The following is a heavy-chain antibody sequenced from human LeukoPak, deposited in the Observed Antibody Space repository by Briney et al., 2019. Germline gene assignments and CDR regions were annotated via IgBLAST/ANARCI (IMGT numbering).Heavy chain of an antibody. CDR3: AREGGDIVVVPAASFDY. Sequence: PGGSLRLSCAASGFTFSSYWMSWVRQAPGKGLEWVANIKQDGSEKYYVDSVKGRFTISRDNAKNSLYLQMNSLRAEDTAVYYRAREGGDIVVVPAASFDYWGQGTLVTVSS. J-gene: IGHJ4*02. CDR1: GFTFSSYW. V-gene: IGHV3-7*01. CDR2: IKQDGSEK. D-gene: IGHD2-2*01.